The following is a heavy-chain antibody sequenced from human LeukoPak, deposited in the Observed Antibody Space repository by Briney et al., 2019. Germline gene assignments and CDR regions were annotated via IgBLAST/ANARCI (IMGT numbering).Heavy chain of an antibody. D-gene: IGHD6-19*01. CDR1: GFTFSSYD. CDR2: ISGDGGST. CDR3: AKSASVWYLLHY. J-gene: IGHJ4*02. V-gene: IGHV3-23*01. Sequence: PGGSLRLSCAASGFTFSSYDMSWVRQAPGKGLEWVSGISGDGGSTYYADSVKGQLTISRDNSKNTLYLQMSSLRAEDTAIYYCAKSASVWYLLHYGGQGTLVTVSS.